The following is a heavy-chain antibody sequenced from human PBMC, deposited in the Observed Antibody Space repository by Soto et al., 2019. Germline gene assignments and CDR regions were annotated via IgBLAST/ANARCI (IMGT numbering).Heavy chain of an antibody. CDR3: AREIKGVVPPYPGRNDAFDI. Sequence: GGSLRLSCAASGFTFSSYAMHWVRQAPGKGLEWVAVISYDGSNKYYADSVKGRFTISRDNSKNTLYLQMNSLRAEDTAVYYCAREIKGVVPPYPGRNDAFDIWGQGTMVTVSS. CDR1: GFTFSSYA. CDR2: ISYDGSNK. D-gene: IGHD2-15*01. J-gene: IGHJ3*02. V-gene: IGHV3-30-3*01.